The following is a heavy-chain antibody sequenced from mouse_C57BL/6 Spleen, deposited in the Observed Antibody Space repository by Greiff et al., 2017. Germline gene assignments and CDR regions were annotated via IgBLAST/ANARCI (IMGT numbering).Heavy chain of an antibody. J-gene: IGHJ1*03. D-gene: IGHD2-4*01. CDR3: ARGDYDELEYFDV. V-gene: IGHV1-12*01. Sequence: IYPGNGDTSYNQKFKGKATLTVDKSSSTAYMQLSSLTSEDSAVYFCARGDYDELEYFDVWGTGTTVTVSS. CDR2: IYPGNGDT.